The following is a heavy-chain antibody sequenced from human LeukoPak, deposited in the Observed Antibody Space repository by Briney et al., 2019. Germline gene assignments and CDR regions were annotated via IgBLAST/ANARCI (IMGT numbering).Heavy chain of an antibody. J-gene: IGHJ3*02. CDR1: DDSFSSHY. Sequence: SETLSLTSAVSDDSFSSHYWTWIRQPPGKGLEWIGYISYIGSTNYNPSLKSRVTISIDTSKNQFSLKLTSVTAADTAVYYCARDLVTVTKGFDIWGQGTMVSVSS. D-gene: IGHD4-17*01. V-gene: IGHV4-59*11. CDR2: ISYIGST. CDR3: ARDLVTVTKGFDI.